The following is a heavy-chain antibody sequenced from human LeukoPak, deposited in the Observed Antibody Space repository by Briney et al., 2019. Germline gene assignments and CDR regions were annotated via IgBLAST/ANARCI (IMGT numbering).Heavy chain of an antibody. CDR3: AGLSPVDAFHM. J-gene: IGHJ3*02. CDR1: GYTLTGYF. CDR2: FNPSSGGT. Sequence: WALVKVSCKASGYTLTGYFVHWVRQARGQGLEWMGWFNPSSGGTNLAQKFQGRVTMTRDTSISTTYMEVSRLTSDDTAVYYCAGLSPVDAFHMWGQGTMVTVSS. V-gene: IGHV1-2*02.